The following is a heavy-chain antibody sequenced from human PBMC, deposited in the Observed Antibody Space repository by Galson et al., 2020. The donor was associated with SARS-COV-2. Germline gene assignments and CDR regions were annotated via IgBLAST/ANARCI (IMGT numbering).Heavy chain of an antibody. D-gene: IGHD3-22*01. CDR1: GFTFSSYA. Sequence: TGGSLRLSCAASGFTFSSYALHWVRQAPGKGLEWVAVISYDGSNQYYADSVKGRFTISRDNSKNTVYLQMNSLRAEDTAVYYCARDVSYYDRSGYTLDYWGQGTLVTVSS. V-gene: IGHV3-30-3*01. J-gene: IGHJ4*02. CDR3: ARDVSYYDRSGYTLDY. CDR2: ISYDGSNQ.